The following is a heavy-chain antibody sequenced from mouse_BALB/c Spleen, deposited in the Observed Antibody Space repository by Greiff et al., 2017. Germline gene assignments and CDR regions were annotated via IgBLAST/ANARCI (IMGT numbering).Heavy chain of an antibody. CDR3: ARHVTTATYYFDY. CDR1: GFAFSSYD. V-gene: IGHV5-12-1*01. CDR2: ISSGGGST. J-gene: IGHJ2*01. D-gene: IGHD1-2*01. Sequence: EVQGVESGGGLVKPGGSLKLSCAASGFAFSSYDMSWVRQTPEKRLEWVAYISSGGGSTYYPDTVKGRFTISRDNAKNTLYLQMSSLKSEDTAMYYGARHVTTATYYFDYWGQGTTLTVSS.